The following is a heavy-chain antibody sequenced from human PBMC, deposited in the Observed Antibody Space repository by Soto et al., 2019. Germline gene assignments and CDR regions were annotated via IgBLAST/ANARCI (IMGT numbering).Heavy chain of an antibody. CDR1: GYSFTSYC. V-gene: IGHV5-51*01. CDR2: VYPGDSDV. CDR3: ARLGHLEWGDY. J-gene: IGHJ4*02. Sequence: GESLKISCKGSGYSFTSYCIGWARQMPGKGLEWMGIVYPGDSDVRYSPSFQGQVTISADKAISTAYLQWSSLRASDTAMYYCARLGHLEWGDYWGQGTLVTVSS. D-gene: IGHD1-1*01.